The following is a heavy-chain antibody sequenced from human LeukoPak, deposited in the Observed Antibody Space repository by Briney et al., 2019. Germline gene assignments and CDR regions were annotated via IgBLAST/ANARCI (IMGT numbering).Heavy chain of an antibody. CDR1: GYSISSGYY. V-gene: IGHV4-38-2*01. Sequence: PSETLSLTCAVSGYSISSGYYWGWIRQPPGKGLEWIGSIYHSGSTYYNPSLKSRVTISVDTSKNQFSLKLSSVTAADTAVYYFARLDSSGYGILWYWGQGTLVTVSS. CDR2: IYHSGST. J-gene: IGHJ4*02. CDR3: ARLDSSGYGILWY. D-gene: IGHD3-22*01.